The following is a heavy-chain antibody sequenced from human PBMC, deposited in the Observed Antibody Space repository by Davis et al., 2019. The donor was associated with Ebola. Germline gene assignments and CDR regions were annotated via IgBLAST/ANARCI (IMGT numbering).Heavy chain of an antibody. D-gene: IGHD6-6*01. J-gene: IGHJ4*02. CDR2: IIPIFGTA. CDR3: ATQHQYSSSPGYY. CDR1: GGTFSSYA. Sequence: SVKVSCKASGGTFSSYAISWVRQAPGQGLEWMGGIIPIFGTANYAQKFQGRVTITADESTSTVYMELSSLRSEDTAVYYCATQHQYSSSPGYYWGQGTLVTVSS. V-gene: IGHV1-69*13.